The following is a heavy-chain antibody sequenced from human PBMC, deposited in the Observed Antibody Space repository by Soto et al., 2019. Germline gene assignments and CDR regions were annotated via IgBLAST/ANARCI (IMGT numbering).Heavy chain of an antibody. Sequence: SASVKVSCKASGYTFTSYGISWVRQAPGQGLEWMGWISAYNGNTNYAQKLQGRVTMTTDTSTSTAYMELRSLRSDDTAVYYCARGYGMAAAGNPHYYYYGMDVWGQGTTVTVSS. CDR3: ARGYGMAAAGNPHYYYYGMDV. V-gene: IGHV1-18*04. D-gene: IGHD6-13*01. CDR2: ISAYNGNT. CDR1: GYTFTSYG. J-gene: IGHJ6*02.